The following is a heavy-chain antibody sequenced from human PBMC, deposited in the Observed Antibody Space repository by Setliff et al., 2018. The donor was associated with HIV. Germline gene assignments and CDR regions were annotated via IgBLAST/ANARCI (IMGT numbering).Heavy chain of an antibody. CDR1: GGSISSHF. Sequence: SETLSLTCSVSGGSISSHFWMWIRQPPGKGLEWIGYVHHSGTTNSKPSLRSRVTISVDTSKNQFALKLRSVTAADTAVYYCAREQREVSTYYFDYWAQGSLVTVSS. V-gene: IGHV4-59*11. J-gene: IGHJ4*02. CDR3: AREQREVSTYYFDY. D-gene: IGHD5-18*01. CDR2: VHHSGTT.